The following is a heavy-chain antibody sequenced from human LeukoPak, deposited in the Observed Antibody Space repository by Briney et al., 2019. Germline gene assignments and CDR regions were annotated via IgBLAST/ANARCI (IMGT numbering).Heavy chain of an antibody. CDR3: ARKRGISSAGPSPPSLNWFDP. V-gene: IGHV1-8*01. CDR2: INPSSGNT. J-gene: IGHJ5*02. CDR1: GCTFTSSD. D-gene: IGHD6-13*01. Sequence: ASVKVSCKASGCTFTSSDINWVRQATGQGLEWLGWINPSSGNTGYAQKFQGRVTMTRNTSTSTAYMELNSLRSEDTAVYYCARKRGISSAGPSPPSLNWFDPWGQGTLVTVSS.